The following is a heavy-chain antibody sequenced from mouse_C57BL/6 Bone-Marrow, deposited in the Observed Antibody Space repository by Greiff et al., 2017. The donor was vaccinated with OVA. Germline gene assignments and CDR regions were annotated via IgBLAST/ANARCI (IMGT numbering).Heavy chain of an antibody. CDR1: GYSITSGYY. CDR3: ARGAYGRDY. V-gene: IGHV3-6*01. D-gene: IGHD1-1*02. Sequence: EVKLMESGPGLVKPSQSLSLTCSVTGYSITSGYYWNWIRQFPGNKLEWMGYISYDGSNNYNPSLKNRISITRDTSKNQFFLKLNSVTTEDTATYYCARGAYGRDYWGQGTTLTVSS. CDR2: ISYDGSN. J-gene: IGHJ2*01.